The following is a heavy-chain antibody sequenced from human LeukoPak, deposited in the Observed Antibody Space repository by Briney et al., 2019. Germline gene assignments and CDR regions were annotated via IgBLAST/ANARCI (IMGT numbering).Heavy chain of an antibody. D-gene: IGHD6-13*01. Sequence: GASVKVSCKASGGTFSSYAISWVRQAPGQGLEWMGGIIPIFGTANYAQKFQGRVTITADESTSTAYMELSSLRAEDTAVYYCARDGLSFRAAECAFDIWGQGTMVTVSS. J-gene: IGHJ3*02. CDR1: GGTFSSYA. V-gene: IGHV1-69*13. CDR3: ARDGLSFRAAECAFDI. CDR2: IIPIFGTA.